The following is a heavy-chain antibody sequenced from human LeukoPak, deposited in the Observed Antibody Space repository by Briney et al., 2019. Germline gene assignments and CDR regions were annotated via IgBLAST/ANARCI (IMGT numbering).Heavy chain of an antibody. V-gene: IGHV3-30*02. D-gene: IGHD3-3*01. CDR3: AKGITIFGVGPDAFDI. Sequence: PGGSLRLSCAASGFTFSSYGMHWVRRAPGKGLEWVAFIRYDGSNKYYADSVKGRFTISRDNSKNTLYLQMNSLRAEDTAVYYCAKGITIFGVGPDAFDIWGQGTMVTVSS. CDR2: IRYDGSNK. J-gene: IGHJ3*02. CDR1: GFTFSSYG.